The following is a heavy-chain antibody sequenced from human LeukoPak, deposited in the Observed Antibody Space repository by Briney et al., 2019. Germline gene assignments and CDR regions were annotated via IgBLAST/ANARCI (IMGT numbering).Heavy chain of an antibody. V-gene: IGHV1-2*02. CDR3: ARVLDSGYPVWDC. CDR1: GYTFTGYC. D-gene: IGHD5-12*01. Sequence: ASVKVSCKASGYTFTGYCMHWVRQAPGQGLEWMGWINLNSGVTNYAQKFQGRVTMTRDTSISTAYMELSRLRSDDTAVYYCARVLDSGYPVWDCWGQGTLVTVSS. CDR2: INLNSGVT. J-gene: IGHJ4*02.